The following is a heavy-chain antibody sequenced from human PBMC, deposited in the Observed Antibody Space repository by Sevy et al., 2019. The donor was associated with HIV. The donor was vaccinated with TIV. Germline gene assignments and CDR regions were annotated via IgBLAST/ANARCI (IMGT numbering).Heavy chain of an antibody. CDR2: INTHGTNT. CDR1: GFTFSRYW. V-gene: IGHV3-74*01. D-gene: IGHD3-3*01. Sequence: GGSLRLSCAASGFTFSRYWMHWVRHAPGKGLVWVSRINTHGTNTIYADYVKGRFTISRDNPKNTVSLQMNSLRADDTGVYYGAREGVDFWSGPVDFDYGMDVWGQGTTVTVSS. J-gene: IGHJ6*02. CDR3: AREGVDFWSGPVDFDYGMDV.